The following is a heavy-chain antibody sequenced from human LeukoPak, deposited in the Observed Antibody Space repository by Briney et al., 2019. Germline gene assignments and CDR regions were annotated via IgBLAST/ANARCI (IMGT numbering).Heavy chain of an antibody. V-gene: IGHV3-30*02. Sequence: PGGSLRLSCAASGFTFSSYGMHWVRQAPGKGLEWVAFIRYDGSNKYYADSVKGRFTISRDNSKNTLYLQMNSLRAEDTAVYYCAKATYYDYVWGSYCYPPPDYWGQGTLVTVSS. CDR3: AKATYYDYVWGSYCYPPPDY. D-gene: IGHD3-16*02. CDR1: GFTFSSYG. CDR2: IRYDGSNK. J-gene: IGHJ4*02.